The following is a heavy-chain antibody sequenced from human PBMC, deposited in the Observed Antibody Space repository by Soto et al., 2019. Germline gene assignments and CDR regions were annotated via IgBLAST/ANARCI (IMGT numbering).Heavy chain of an antibody. Sequence: SETRSRTLIVSGGPVLRSSWWSSVPQPPGTGLEWIGEIYHSGGTTYNPSLKRRATTSVDKSENQFSLRLKSVTAADTAVYYCASVGSDYDNSGYYLPWGPGTLVTVSS. D-gene: IGHD3-22*01. CDR2: IYHSGGT. CDR1: GGPVLRSSW. V-gene: IGHV4-4*02. J-gene: IGHJ5*02. CDR3: ASVGSDYDNSGYYLP.